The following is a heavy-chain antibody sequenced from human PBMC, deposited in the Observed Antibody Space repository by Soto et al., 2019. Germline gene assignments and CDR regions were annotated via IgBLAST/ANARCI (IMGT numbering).Heavy chain of an antibody. CDR2: IYWDDDK. D-gene: IGHD3-10*01. CDR3: AHVPGSGQLLYSYYYYMDV. CDR1: GFSLTTRGVG. V-gene: IGHV2-5*02. Sequence: QITLKESGPTLVNPTQTLTLTCTFSGFSLTTRGVGVGWIRQPPGKALEWLALIYWDDDKRYSPSLKSRLTITKDISKNQVVLTLTNMDPVDTATYYCAHVPGSGQLLYSYYYYMDVWGKGATVAVS. J-gene: IGHJ6*03.